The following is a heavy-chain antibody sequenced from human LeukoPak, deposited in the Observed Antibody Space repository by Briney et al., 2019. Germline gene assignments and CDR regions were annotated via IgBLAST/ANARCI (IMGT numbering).Heavy chain of an antibody. D-gene: IGHD4-17*01. Sequence: PGGSLRLSCAASGFTFSSYAMSWVRQTPGKGLEWVSVIGGAGGDIHYADSVKDRFSISRDNSKNTLYLQMNSLRAEDTAAYYCAKYAPPTTALTRFFDDWGQGTLVTVSS. CDR1: GFTFSSYA. V-gene: IGHV3-23*01. CDR3: AKYAPPTTALTRFFDD. J-gene: IGHJ4*02. CDR2: IGGAGGDI.